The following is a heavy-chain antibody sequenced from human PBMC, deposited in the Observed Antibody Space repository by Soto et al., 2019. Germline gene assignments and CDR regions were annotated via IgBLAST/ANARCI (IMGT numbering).Heavy chain of an antibody. CDR1: GGSVSSGSYY. V-gene: IGHV4-61*01. D-gene: IGHD3-3*01. J-gene: IGHJ5*02. CDR3: ARYVDDYDFWSGYSARGMPNWFDP. Sequence: ETLSLTCTVSGGSVSSGSYYSSWIRQPPGKGLEWIGYIYYSGSTNYNPSLKSRVTISVDTSKNQFSLKLSSVTAADTAVYYCARYVDDYDFWSGYSARGMPNWFDPWGQGTLVTVSS. CDR2: IYYSGST.